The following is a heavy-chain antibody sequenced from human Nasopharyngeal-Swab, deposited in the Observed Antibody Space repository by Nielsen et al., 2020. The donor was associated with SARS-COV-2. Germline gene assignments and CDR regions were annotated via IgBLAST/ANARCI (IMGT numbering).Heavy chain of an antibody. CDR2: INPDSGDT. CDR3: ARDYYDNYDSDF. Sequence: ASVKVSCKASGGTVSSYAISWVRQAPGQGLEWVGCINPDSGDTKYAQKFQGRVTVTRDRSRSTAYIELSRLRSDDTAVYYCARDYYDNYDSDFWGQGTLLTVSS. V-gene: IGHV1-2*02. CDR1: GGTVSSYA. D-gene: IGHD3-22*01. J-gene: IGHJ4*02.